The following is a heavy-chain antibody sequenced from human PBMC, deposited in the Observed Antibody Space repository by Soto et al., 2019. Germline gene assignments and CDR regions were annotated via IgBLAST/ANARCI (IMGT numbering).Heavy chain of an antibody. V-gene: IGHV5-51*01. Sequence: PGESLKISCKGSGYSFTSYWIGWVRQMPGKGLEWMGIIYPGDSDARYSPSFQGQVTISADKSISTAYLQWSSLKASDTAMYYCARRSVYGGLSQSHAFDIWGQGTMVTVSS. D-gene: IGHD4-17*01. CDR3: ARRSVYGGLSQSHAFDI. CDR2: IYPGDSDA. J-gene: IGHJ3*02. CDR1: GYSFTSYW.